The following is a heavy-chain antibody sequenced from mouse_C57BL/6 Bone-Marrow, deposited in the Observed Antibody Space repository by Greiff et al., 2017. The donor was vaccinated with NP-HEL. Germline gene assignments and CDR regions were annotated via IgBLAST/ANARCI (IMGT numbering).Heavy chain of an antibody. CDR3: ARNYGNWVYYAMDY. D-gene: IGHD2-1*01. V-gene: IGHV1-55*01. CDR2: IYPGSGST. Sequence: QVQLKQPGAELVKPGASVKMSCKASGYTFTSYWITWVKQRPGQGLEWIGDIYPGSGSTNYNEKFKSKATLTVDTSSSTAYMQLSSLTSEDSAVYYCARNYGNWVYYAMDYWGQGTSVTVSS. J-gene: IGHJ4*01. CDR1: GYTFTSYW.